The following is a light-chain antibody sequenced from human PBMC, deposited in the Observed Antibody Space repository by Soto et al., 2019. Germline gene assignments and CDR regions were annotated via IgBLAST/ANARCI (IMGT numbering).Light chain of an antibody. V-gene: IGKV3-15*01. Sequence: EIVMTQSPATLSVSPGERATLSCRASQSIGSNLAWYQQKPGQAPRLLIYGAFTRATGIPARFSGSGSGTEFTLTSNSLQSEDFAVYSCQQSTSSPHTYGQGTKVEI. J-gene: IGKJ1*01. CDR2: GAF. CDR3: QQSTSSPHT. CDR1: QSIGSN.